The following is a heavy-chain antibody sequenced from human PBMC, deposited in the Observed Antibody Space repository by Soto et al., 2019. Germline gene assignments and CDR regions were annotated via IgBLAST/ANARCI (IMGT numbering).Heavy chain of an antibody. D-gene: IGHD3-16*01. CDR2: ISNDGSNK. CDR3: VTELGGFEY. Sequence: QVQLVESGGGVVQPGRSLRLSCAASGFIFSNFGMHWVRQAPGKGLEWVAVISNDGSNKYYADSVKGRFTISRDNSKNTLYVQMNSLRAEDTAVYYCVTELGGFEYWGQGTLFTVSS. J-gene: IGHJ4*02. V-gene: IGHV3-30-3*01. CDR1: GFIFSNFG.